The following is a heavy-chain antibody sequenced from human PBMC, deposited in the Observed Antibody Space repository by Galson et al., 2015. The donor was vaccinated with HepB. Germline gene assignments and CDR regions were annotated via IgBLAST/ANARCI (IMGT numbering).Heavy chain of an antibody. CDR1: GFTFSKYW. V-gene: IGHV3-7*03. CDR2: IKEDGSEN. CDR3: ARLVRDYFDY. J-gene: IGHJ4*02. Sequence: SLRLSCAASGFTFSKYWMTWVRQAPGKGLEWVANIKEDGSENHFVDSMKGRFTISRDNAKNSLYLQMNSLRADDMAVYYCARLVRDYFDYWGQGTLVAVSS. D-gene: IGHD6-6*01.